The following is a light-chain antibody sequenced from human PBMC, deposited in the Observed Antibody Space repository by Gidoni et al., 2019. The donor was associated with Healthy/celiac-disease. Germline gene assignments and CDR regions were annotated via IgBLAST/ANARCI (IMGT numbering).Light chain of an antibody. Sequence: DIVMTQSPASLAVSLGERATINCKSSQSVLYSSNNKNYLAWYQQKPGQPPKLLIYWASTRESGVPDRFSGSGSGTDFTLTISSLQAEDVALYYCQQYYSTLLTFXGXTKVEIK. J-gene: IGKJ4*01. V-gene: IGKV4-1*01. CDR2: WAS. CDR3: QQYYSTLLT. CDR1: QSVLYSSNNKNY.